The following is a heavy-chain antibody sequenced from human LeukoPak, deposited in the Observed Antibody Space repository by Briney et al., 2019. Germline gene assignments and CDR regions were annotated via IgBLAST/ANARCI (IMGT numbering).Heavy chain of an antibody. V-gene: IGHV3-30-3*01. J-gene: IGHJ4*02. CDR1: GFTFSSYA. CDR3: ARALDEGARFDY. CDR2: ISYDGSNK. Sequence: GGSLRLSCAASGFTFSSYAMHWVRQAPGKGLEWVAVISYDGSNKYYADSVKGRFTISRDNSKNTLYLQMNSLRAEDTAVYYCARALDEGARFDYWGQGALVTVSS.